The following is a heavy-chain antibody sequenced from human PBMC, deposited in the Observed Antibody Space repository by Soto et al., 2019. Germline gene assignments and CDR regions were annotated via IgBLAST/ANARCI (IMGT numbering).Heavy chain of an antibody. Sequence: ASVKVSCKASGGTFSSYAISWVRQAPGQGLEWMGGVIPIFGTANYAQKFQGRVTITADESTSTAYMELSSLRSEDTAVYYCARVRYYYGSGSRYYFDYWGQGTLVTVSS. V-gene: IGHV1-69*13. CDR1: GGTFSSYA. CDR2: VIPIFGTA. J-gene: IGHJ4*02. D-gene: IGHD3-10*01. CDR3: ARVRYYYGSGSRYYFDY.